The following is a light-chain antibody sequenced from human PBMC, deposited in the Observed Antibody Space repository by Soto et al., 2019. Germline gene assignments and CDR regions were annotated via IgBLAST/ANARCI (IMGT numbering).Light chain of an antibody. CDR3: QQRSNPFT. CDR1: QSVSSY. CDR2: DAF. V-gene: IGKV3-11*01. J-gene: IGKJ3*01. Sequence: IVLTQSPATLSLSPGERATLSCRASQSVSSYLAWYQQKPGQAPRLLIYDAFNRAAGIPARFSGSGSGADFILTISSLEPEEFAVYYCQQRSNPFTFGPGTKVDIK.